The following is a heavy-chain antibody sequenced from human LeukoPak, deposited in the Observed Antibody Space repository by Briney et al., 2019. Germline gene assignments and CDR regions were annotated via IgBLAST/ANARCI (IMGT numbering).Heavy chain of an antibody. CDR2: ISSSSSYI. D-gene: IGHD3-3*01. J-gene: IGHJ6*03. CDR3: ARDPPLYDFWSGPFYMDV. CDR1: GFTFSSYS. Sequence: PGGSLRLSCAASGFTFSSYSMNWVRQAPGKGLEWVSSISSSSSYIYYADSVKGRFTISRDNAKNSLYLQMNSLRAEDTAVYYCARDPPLYDFWSGPFYMDVWGKGTTVTVSS. V-gene: IGHV3-21*01.